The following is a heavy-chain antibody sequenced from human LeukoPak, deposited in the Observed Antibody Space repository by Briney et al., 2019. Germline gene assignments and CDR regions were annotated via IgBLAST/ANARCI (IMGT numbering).Heavy chain of an antibody. J-gene: IGHJ1*01. CDR1: GFTFSDYY. V-gene: IGHV3-11*06. CDR3: ARGGSTSSSSHFHH. CDR2: ISSSSSYT. Sequence: PGGSLGLSCAASGFTFSDYYMSWIRQAPGKGLEWVSYISSSSSYTNYADSVKGRFTISRDNAKNSLYLQMNSLRAEDTAVYYCARGGSTSSSSHFHHWGQGTLVTVSS. D-gene: IGHD6-6*01.